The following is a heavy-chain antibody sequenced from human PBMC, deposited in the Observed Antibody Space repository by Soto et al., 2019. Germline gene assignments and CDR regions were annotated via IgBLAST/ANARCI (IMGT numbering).Heavy chain of an antibody. Sequence: KPSETLSLTCAVYGGSFSGYYWSWIRQPPGKGLEWIGEINDSGITNYNPSLKSRVTISVDTSKNQFSLKLSSVTAADTAVYYCARGRNYYDFWSGYTPVDHWGQGTLVTVSS. D-gene: IGHD3-3*01. J-gene: IGHJ4*02. CDR2: INDSGIT. CDR3: ARGRNYYDFWSGYTPVDH. V-gene: IGHV4-34*01. CDR1: GGSFSGYY.